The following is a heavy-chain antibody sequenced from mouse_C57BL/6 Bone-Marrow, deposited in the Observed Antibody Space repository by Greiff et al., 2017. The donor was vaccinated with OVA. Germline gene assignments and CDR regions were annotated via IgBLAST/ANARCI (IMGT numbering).Heavy chain of an antibody. J-gene: IGHJ3*01. V-gene: IGHV5-16*01. CDR3: ARDGSSPFAY. Sequence: EVQVVESEGGLVQPGSSMKLSCTASGFTFSDYYMAWVRQVPEKGLEWVANINYDGSSTYYLDSLKSRFIISRDNAKNILYLQMSSLKSEDTATYYCARDGSSPFAYWGQGTLVTVSA. CDR1: GFTFSDYY. D-gene: IGHD1-1*01. CDR2: INYDGSST.